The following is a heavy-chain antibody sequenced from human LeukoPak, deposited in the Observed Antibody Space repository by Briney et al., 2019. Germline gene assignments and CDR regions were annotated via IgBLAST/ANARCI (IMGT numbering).Heavy chain of an antibody. J-gene: IGHJ4*02. CDR3: ARAERSGTSFPWDY. D-gene: IGHD2-2*01. CDR2: ISYTGSI. CDR1: GGSISSRNYY. V-gene: IGHV4-39*01. Sequence: SETLSLACTVSGGSISSRNYYWAWVRQPPGKGLDWIGSISYTGSIFYNPSLKSRVTISVDTSKNQFFTRLSSVTAADTAIYYCARAERSGTSFPWDYWGQGTLVTVSS.